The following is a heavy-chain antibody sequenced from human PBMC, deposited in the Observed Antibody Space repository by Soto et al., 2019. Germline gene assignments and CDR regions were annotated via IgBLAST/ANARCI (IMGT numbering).Heavy chain of an antibody. Sequence: ASVKVSCKVSGYTLTELSMHWVRQAPGKGLEWMGGFDPEDGETIYAQKFQGRVTMTEDTSTDTAYMELSSLRSEDTAVYYCATLGGSCTNGVCYTGYWGQGPLVTVSS. V-gene: IGHV1-24*01. CDR1: GYTLTELS. D-gene: IGHD2-8*01. CDR2: FDPEDGET. CDR3: ATLGGSCTNGVCYTGY. J-gene: IGHJ4*02.